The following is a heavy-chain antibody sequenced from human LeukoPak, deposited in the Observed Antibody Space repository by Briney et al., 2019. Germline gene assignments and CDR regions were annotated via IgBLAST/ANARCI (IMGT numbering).Heavy chain of an antibody. CDR3: AKGSDFWSGYYTGFDY. Sequence: GGSLRLSCAASGFTVSSNYMSWVRQAPGKGLERVSAISGSGGSTYYADSVKGRFTISRDNSKNTLYLQMNSLRAEDTAVYYCAKGSDFWSGYYTGFDYWGQGTLVTVSS. D-gene: IGHD3-3*01. CDR1: GFTVSSNY. CDR2: ISGSGGST. V-gene: IGHV3-23*01. J-gene: IGHJ4*02.